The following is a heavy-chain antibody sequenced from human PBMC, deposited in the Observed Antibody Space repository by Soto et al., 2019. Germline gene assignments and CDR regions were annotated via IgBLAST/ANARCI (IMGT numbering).Heavy chain of an antibody. V-gene: IGHV1-2*06. J-gene: IGHJ6*02. Sequence: GASVKVSCKASGYTFTNYYIHWVRQAPGQGLEWVGLINPKTGTTNDAPKFQGRVTMTSDTSTSTAYMELSSLRSEDTAVYYCARDRPVTTSKERNYYGMDVWGQGTTVTVSS. D-gene: IGHD4-17*01. CDR3: ARDRPVTTSKERNYYGMDV. CDR2: INPKTGTT. CDR1: GYTFTNYY.